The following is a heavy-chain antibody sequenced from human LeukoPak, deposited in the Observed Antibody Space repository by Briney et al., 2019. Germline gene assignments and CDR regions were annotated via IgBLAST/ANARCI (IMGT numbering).Heavy chain of an antibody. CDR1: GFTFSSYA. CDR3: TRLVDTAPLTYYYYYYMDV. D-gene: IGHD5-18*01. J-gene: IGHJ6*03. CDR2: ISGSGGST. Sequence: GGSLRLSCAASGFTFSSYAMSWVRQAPGKGLEWVSAISGSGGSTYYADSVKGRFTISRDNSKNTLYLQMNSLRAEDTAVYYCTRLVDTAPLTYYYYYYMDVWGKGTTVTVSS. V-gene: IGHV3-23*01.